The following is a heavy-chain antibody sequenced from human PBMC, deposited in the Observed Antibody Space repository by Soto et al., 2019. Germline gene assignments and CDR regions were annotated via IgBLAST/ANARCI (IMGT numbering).Heavy chain of an antibody. D-gene: IGHD5-12*01. V-gene: IGHV1-18*04. Sequence: QVQLVQSGSELRKPGPSVKVSCKASGYTFTSNSITWVRQAPGQGLEWMGWISTSSGNTKFAQKFQGGVTLTTDTSRSTAYMELTSLRSDDTAVYYCARGGGYAVDYWGQGTLVTVST. J-gene: IGHJ4*02. CDR3: ARGGGYAVDY. CDR1: GYTFTSNS. CDR2: ISTSSGNT.